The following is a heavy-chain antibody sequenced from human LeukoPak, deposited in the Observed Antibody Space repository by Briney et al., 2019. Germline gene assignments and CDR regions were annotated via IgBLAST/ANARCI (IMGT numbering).Heavy chain of an antibody. D-gene: IGHD6-6*01. CDR2: IYHSGST. Sequence: PSETLSLTCTVSGGSISSYYWSWIRQPPGKGLEWIGYIYHSGSTNYNPSLQSRVTISVDTSKNQFSLNLNSVTAADTAVYYCARGGAARLHFQNWGQGTLVTVSS. CDR3: ARGGAARLHFQN. CDR1: GGSISSYY. V-gene: IGHV4-59*01. J-gene: IGHJ1*01.